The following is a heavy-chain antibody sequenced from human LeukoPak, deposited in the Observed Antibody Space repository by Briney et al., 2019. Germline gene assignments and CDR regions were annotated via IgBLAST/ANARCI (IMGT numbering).Heavy chain of an antibody. D-gene: IGHD1-1*01. V-gene: IGHV4-59*01. CDR3: ARIPEGDGTTGTTWNNCYYMDV. CDR1: GGSISSYY. J-gene: IGHJ6*03. Sequence: SETLSLTCTVSGGSISSYYWSWIRQPPGKGLEWIGYIYYSGSTNYNPSLKSRVTISVGTSKNQFSLKLSSVTAADTAVYYCARIPEGDGTTGTTWNNCYYMDVWGKGTTVTVSS. CDR2: IYYSGST.